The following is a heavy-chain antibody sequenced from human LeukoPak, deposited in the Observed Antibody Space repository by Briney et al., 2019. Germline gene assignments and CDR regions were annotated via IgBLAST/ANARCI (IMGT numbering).Heavy chain of an antibody. V-gene: IGHV3-30-3*01. J-gene: IGHJ4*02. Sequence: PGGSLRLSCAASGFTFSSYAMHWVRQAPGKGLEWVAVISYDGSNKYYADSVKGRFTISRDNSKNTLYLQMNSLRAEDTAVYYCAGWVRGQVRGTDWGQGTLVTVSS. D-gene: IGHD3-10*01. CDR2: ISYDGSNK. CDR3: AGWVRGQVRGTD. CDR1: GFTFSSYA.